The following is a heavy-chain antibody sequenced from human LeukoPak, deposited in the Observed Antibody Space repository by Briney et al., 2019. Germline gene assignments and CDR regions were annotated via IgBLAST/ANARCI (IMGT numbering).Heavy chain of an antibody. CDR3: AKDRGWNDPGYFDY. V-gene: IGHV3-23*01. J-gene: IGHJ4*02. D-gene: IGHD1-1*01. CDR2: ISGSGGIT. Sequence: PGGSLRLSCAASGFTFASYAMNWVRQAPGKGLEWVSGISGSGGITYYAGSVKGRFTISRDNSKNTLYLQLNSLRAEDTAVYYCAKDRGWNDPGYFDYWGQGTLVTVSS. CDR1: GFTFASYA.